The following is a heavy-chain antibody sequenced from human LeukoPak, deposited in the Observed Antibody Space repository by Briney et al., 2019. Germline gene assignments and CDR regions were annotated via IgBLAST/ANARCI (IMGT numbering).Heavy chain of an antibody. CDR2: SSSSGNTM. Sequence: GGSLRLSCAASGFTLSDYYMSWIRQAPGKGLEWVSYSSSSGNTMYYADSVKGRFAISRDNAKNSLYLQMNSLRADDTAVYYCARRRDFIDFWGQGTLVTVSS. D-gene: IGHD3/OR15-3a*01. CDR3: ARRRDFIDF. J-gene: IGHJ4*02. V-gene: IGHV3-11*01. CDR1: GFTLSDYY.